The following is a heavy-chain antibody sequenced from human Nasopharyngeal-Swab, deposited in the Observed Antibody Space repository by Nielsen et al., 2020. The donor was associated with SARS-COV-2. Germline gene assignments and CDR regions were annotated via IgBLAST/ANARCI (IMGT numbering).Heavy chain of an antibody. D-gene: IGHD3-22*01. V-gene: IGHV3-30*18. CDR3: VKDNADDYYDSSGYYIDY. CDR2: ISYDGSNK. CDR1: GFTFSSYG. Sequence: GESLKISCAASGFTFSSYGMHWVRQAPGKGLEWAAVISYDGSNKYYADSVKGRFTISRDNSKNTLYLQMNSLRAEDTAVYYCVKDNADDYYDSSGYYIDYWGQGTLVTVSS. J-gene: IGHJ4*02.